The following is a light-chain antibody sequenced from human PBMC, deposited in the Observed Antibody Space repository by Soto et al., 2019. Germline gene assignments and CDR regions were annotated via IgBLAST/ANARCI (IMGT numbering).Light chain of an antibody. CDR2: GAS. CDR3: QQYGSAPYT. J-gene: IGKJ2*01. CDR1: QTLNSGY. V-gene: IGKV3-20*01. Sequence: EIVLTQSPGTLSMSPGERATLSCRASQTLNSGYLAWYQQKPGQAPRLLIYGASSRATGIPARFSGSRSGRDFTLSISRLEPEDFAVYYCQQYGSAPYTFGQGTKLEIK.